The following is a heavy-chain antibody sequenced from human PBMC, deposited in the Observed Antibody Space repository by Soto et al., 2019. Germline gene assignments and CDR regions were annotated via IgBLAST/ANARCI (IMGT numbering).Heavy chain of an antibody. Sequence: EVQLVESGGGLVQPGGSLKLSCAASGFTFSGSAMHWVRQASGKGLEWVGRIRSKPNNYATAYGASVKGRFAISRDHSKNLAYLQMTSLKFEGTAVYYCIGWSQRLRYEYGGKGTVVTVSS. CDR1: GFTFSGSA. D-gene: IGHD6-19*01. CDR3: IGWSQRLRYEY. CDR2: IRSKPNNYAT. J-gene: IGHJ4*02. V-gene: IGHV3-73*02.